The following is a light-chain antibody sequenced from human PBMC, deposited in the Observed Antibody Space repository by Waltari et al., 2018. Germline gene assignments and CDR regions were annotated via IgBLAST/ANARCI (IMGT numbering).Light chain of an antibody. V-gene: IGLV2-23*02. CDR1: NSDVGRYNL. Sequence: QSALAQPASVSGSPGQSITISCTGSNSDVGRYNLVSWYQQHPGKAPKLIIYEVTKMASGISDRLSRSKSGDTASLTISGLQSCDEGDYYCCSYAGIRTWVFGGGTKVTVL. J-gene: IGLJ3*02. CDR2: EVT. CDR3: CSYAGIRTWV.